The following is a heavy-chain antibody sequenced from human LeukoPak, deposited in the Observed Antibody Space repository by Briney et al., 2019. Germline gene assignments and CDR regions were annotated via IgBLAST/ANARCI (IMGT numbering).Heavy chain of an antibody. V-gene: IGHV4-34*01. D-gene: IGHD3-10*01. Sequence: SETLSLTCAVYGGSFSGYCWSWIRQPPGKGLEWIGEINHSGSTYYNPSLKSRVTISVDTSKNQFSLKLSSVTAADTAVYYCARGGPGVTMVRGVIVAGNWFDPWGQGTLVTVSS. CDR3: ARGGPGVTMVRGVIVAGNWFDP. J-gene: IGHJ5*02. CDR2: INHSGST. CDR1: GGSFSGYC.